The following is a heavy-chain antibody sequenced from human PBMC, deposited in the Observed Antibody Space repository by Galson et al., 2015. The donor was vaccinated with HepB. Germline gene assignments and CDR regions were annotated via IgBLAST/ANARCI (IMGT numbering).Heavy chain of an antibody. D-gene: IGHD3-22*01. V-gene: IGHV1-69-2*01. CDR1: GYTFTDYY. CDR3: ATSSYYDSSGYFPFDY. Sequence: VKVSCKVSGYTFTDYYMHWVQQAPGKGLEWMGLVDPEDGETIYAEKFQGRVTITADTSTDTAYMELSSLRSEDTAVYYCATSSYYDSSGYFPFDYWGQGTLVTVSS. CDR2: VDPEDGET. J-gene: IGHJ4*02.